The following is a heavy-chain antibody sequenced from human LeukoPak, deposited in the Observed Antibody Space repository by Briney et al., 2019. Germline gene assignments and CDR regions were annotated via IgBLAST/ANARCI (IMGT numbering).Heavy chain of an antibody. CDR3: ARDPRGYYGDYVGYFDY. J-gene: IGHJ4*02. D-gene: IGHD4-17*01. CDR1: GFTFSDYY. Sequence: GGSLRLSCAASGFTFSDYYMSWIRQAPGKGLEWVSYISSSSGYTNYADSVKGRFTISRDNAKNSLYLQMNSLRAEDTAVYYCARDPRGYYGDYVGYFDYWGQGTLVTVSS. CDR2: ISSSSGYT. V-gene: IGHV3-11*06.